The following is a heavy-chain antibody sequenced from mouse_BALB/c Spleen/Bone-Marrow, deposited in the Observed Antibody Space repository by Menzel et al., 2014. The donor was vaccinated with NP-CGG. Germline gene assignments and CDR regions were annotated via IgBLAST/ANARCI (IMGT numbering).Heavy chain of an antibody. CDR3: ERLGYYGAKAY. J-gene: IGHJ4*01. Sequence: EVQLVESGGGLVQPGGSLKLSCAASGFDFSTYWMSWVRQAPGKGLEWIGEINPDSTTINYTPSLKNKFIISRDNAKNTLYLQMSKVRSEDTALYYCERLGYYGAKAYWGQGTSVTVSS. D-gene: IGHD1-1*01. V-gene: IGHV4-1*02. CDR2: INPDSTTI. CDR1: GFDFSTYW.